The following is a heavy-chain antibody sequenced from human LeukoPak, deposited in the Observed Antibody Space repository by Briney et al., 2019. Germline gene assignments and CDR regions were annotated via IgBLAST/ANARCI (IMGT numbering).Heavy chain of an antibody. CDR3: ARESPLRFLEWLFDY. D-gene: IGHD3-3*01. Sequence: SVKVSCKASGGTFSSYAISWVRQAPGQGLEWMGRIIPIFGTANYAQKFQGRVTITTDESTSTAYMELSSLRSEDTAVYYCARESPLRFLEWLFDYWDQGTLVTVSS. V-gene: IGHV1-69*05. CDR2: IIPIFGTA. CDR1: GGTFSSYA. J-gene: IGHJ4*02.